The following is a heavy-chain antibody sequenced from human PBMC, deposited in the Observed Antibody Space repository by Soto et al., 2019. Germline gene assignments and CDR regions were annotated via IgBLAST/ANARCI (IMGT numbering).Heavy chain of an antibody. CDR3: ARDLICSGGSCYLAGYYYYGMDV. D-gene: IGHD2-15*01. V-gene: IGHV1-2*02. Sequence: ASVKVSCKASGYTLTGYYMDWVREAPGQGLEWMGWINPNSGGTNYAQKFQGRVTMTRDTSISTAYMELSRLRSDDTAVYYCARDLICSGGSCYLAGYYYYGMDVWGQGTTVTVSS. J-gene: IGHJ6*02. CDR1: GYTLTGYY. CDR2: INPNSGGT.